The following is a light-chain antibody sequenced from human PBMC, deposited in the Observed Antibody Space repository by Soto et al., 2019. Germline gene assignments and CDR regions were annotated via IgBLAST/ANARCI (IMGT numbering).Light chain of an antibody. CDR3: CLHGGTYTFYV. CDR1: SSNVGNYDY. J-gene: IGLJ1*01. V-gene: IGLV2-11*01. Sequence: QSALTQPRSVSGSPGQSVTISCTGTSSNVGNYDYVSWYQHHPGKAPKLMIYNVRQRPSGVPDRFSGSRSGHTASLTISGLQAEDEAEYYCCLHGGTYTFYVFGTGTKVTVL. CDR2: NVR.